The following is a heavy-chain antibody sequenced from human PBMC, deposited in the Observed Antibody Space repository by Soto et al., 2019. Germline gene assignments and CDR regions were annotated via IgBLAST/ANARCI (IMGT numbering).Heavy chain of an antibody. Sequence: QVHLVQSGTEVKKPGASVKVSCKASGYTFSSYGISWVRQAPGQGLEWMGWISAYNGNTNYAQKFQGRVTMTTDTSTSTAYMELRSLRSADTALYYCARDVSPPIDYWGQGTLVTVSS. CDR2: ISAYNGNT. J-gene: IGHJ4*02. CDR3: ARDVSPPIDY. CDR1: GYTFSSYG. V-gene: IGHV1-18*01.